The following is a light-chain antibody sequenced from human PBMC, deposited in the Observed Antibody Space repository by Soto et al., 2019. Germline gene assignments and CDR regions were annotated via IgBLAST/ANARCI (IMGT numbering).Light chain of an antibody. V-gene: IGLV7-46*01. CDR2: NTA. J-gene: IGLJ2*01. Sequence: QAVVTQEPSLTVSPGGTVTLTCGSSTGPVTTGHYPYWFQQKPGQAPRALIYNTANRHSWTPARFSGSLLGGKAALTLSGAQREDEAVYYCLLAYPAVQEVFGGGTKVTVL. CDR3: LLAYPAVQEV. CDR1: TGPVTTGHY.